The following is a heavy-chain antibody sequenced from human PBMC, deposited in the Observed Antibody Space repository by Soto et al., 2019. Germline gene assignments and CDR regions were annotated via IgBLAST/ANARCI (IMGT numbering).Heavy chain of an antibody. J-gene: IGHJ4*02. CDR2: INSDGSTT. V-gene: IGHV3-74*01. D-gene: IGHD1-20*01. CDR1: GFTFKGYW. CDR3: ARDVYQEYYFDY. Sequence: EVQLVESGGGLVQPGGSLRLSCAASGFTFKGYWMHWVRQAPGKGLVWVSRINSDGSTTSYADSVKGRLTISRDNAKNTLYLQMSSLRAEDTAVYYCARDVYQEYYFDYWGQGTLVTVSS.